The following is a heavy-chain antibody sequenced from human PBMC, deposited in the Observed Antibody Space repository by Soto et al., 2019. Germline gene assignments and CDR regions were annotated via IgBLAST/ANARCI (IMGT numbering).Heavy chain of an antibody. CDR3: ARVVGIAAAGPLDY. CDR1: GYTFTGYY. J-gene: IGHJ4*02. V-gene: IGHV1-2*04. Sequence: ASVKVSCKASGYTFTGYYMHWVRQAPGQGLEWMGWINPNSGGTNYAQKFQGWVTMTRDTSISTAYMELSRLRSDDTAVYYCARVVGIAAAGPLDYWGQGTLVTVSS. CDR2: INPNSGGT. D-gene: IGHD6-13*01.